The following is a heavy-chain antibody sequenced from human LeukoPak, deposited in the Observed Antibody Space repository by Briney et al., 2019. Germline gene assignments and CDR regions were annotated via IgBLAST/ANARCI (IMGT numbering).Heavy chain of an antibody. CDR1: GHTFTGYY. J-gene: IGHJ4*02. D-gene: IGHD2-8*01. CDR3: ARLPYCTNGVCYPFDY. V-gene: IGHV1-2*02. Sequence: GASVKVSCKAFGHTFTGYYIHWVRQAPGQGLGYMGWINPNSGGTNYAQKFQGRVTMTRDTSITTAYMELSRLRSDDTAVYYCARLPYCTNGVCYPFDYWGQGTLVTVSS. CDR2: INPNSGGT.